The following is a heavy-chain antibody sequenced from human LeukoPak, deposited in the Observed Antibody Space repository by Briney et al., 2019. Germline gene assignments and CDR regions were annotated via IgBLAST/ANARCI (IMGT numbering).Heavy chain of an antibody. D-gene: IGHD5-18*01. J-gene: IGHJ4*02. CDR1: GVSLNTCCYY. CDR2: KYYSGST. CDR3: ARGRSYGFDFDS. V-gene: IGHV4-61*01. Sequence: SETLSLTCDVSGVSLNTCCYYWTWIRQPPGKGLEWIGYKYYSGSTRYNSSLRSRLTISLDSSKNQFSLRLTSVTAADTAVYYCARGRSYGFDFDSWGPGTLVIVSS.